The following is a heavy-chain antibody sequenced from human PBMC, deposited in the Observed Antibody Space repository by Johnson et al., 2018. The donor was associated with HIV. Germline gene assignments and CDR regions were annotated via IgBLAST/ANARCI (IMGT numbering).Heavy chain of an antibody. CDR3: ARGGEYSSSVYAFDI. V-gene: IGHV3-30*04. CDR1: GFTFSSYA. J-gene: IGHJ3*02. D-gene: IGHD6-13*01. Sequence: QVQLVESGGGVVQPGRSLRLSCAASGFTFSSYAMHWVRQAPGKGLEWVAVISYDGSNKYYADSVKGRFTISRDNSKNTLYLQMNSLRAEDTAVYYCARGGEYSSSVYAFDIWGQGTMVTVSS. CDR2: ISYDGSNK.